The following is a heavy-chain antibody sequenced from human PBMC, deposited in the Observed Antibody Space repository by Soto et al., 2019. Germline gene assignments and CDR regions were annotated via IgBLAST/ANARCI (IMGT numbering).Heavy chain of an antibody. J-gene: IGHJ6*02. CDR3: AKDLGAAAGKEVYYYYGMDV. V-gene: IGHV3-9*01. CDR2: ISWNSGSI. CDR1: GFTFDDYA. D-gene: IGHD6-13*01. Sequence: EVQLVESGGGLVQPGRSLRLSCAASGFTFDDYAMHWVRQAPGKGLEWVSGISWNSGSIGYADSVKGRFTISRDNAKNSLYLQMNSLRAEDTALYYCAKDLGAAAGKEVYYYYGMDVWGQGTTVTVSS.